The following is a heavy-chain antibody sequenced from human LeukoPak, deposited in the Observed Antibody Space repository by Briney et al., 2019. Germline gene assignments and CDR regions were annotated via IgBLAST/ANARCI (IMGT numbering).Heavy chain of an antibody. CDR2: IGTTGDT. Sequence: GGSLRLSCAASGFTFSSYDMHWVRQATGKGLEWVSAIGTTGDTYYPGSVKCRFTISRENAKNFLYVQMNSLRAEDTAVYYCSREGSYSAFDIWGQGKMVTVSS. CDR1: GFTFSSYD. V-gene: IGHV3-13*01. D-gene: IGHD1-26*01. CDR3: SREGSYSAFDI. J-gene: IGHJ3*02.